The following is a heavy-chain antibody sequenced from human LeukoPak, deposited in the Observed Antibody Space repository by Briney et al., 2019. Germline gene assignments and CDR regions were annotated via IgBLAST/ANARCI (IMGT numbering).Heavy chain of an antibody. CDR3: ARVDYYDSTGAFDI. CDR1: GFTFSSYA. V-gene: IGHV3-48*02. Sequence: PGGSLRLSCAASGFTFSSYAMSWVRQAPGKGLEWVSYISSSSSTIYYADSVKGRFTISRDNAKNSLYLQMNSLRDEDTAVYYCARVDYYDSTGAFDIWGQGTMVTVSS. CDR2: ISSSSSTI. J-gene: IGHJ3*02. D-gene: IGHD3-22*01.